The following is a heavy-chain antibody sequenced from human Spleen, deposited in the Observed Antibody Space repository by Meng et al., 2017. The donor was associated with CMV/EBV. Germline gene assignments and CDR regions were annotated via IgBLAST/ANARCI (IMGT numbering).Heavy chain of an antibody. CDR3: AGEPYYYGMDV. CDR1: KITFSTYS. CDR2: ISSSSDYI. Sequence: GESLKISCAASKITFSTYSMNWVRQGPGKGLEWVSSISSSSDYIYYADSVKGRFTISRDNAKNSLYLQMNSLRAEDTAIYYCAGEPYYYGMDVWGQGTTVTVSS. V-gene: IGHV3-21*01. J-gene: IGHJ6*02.